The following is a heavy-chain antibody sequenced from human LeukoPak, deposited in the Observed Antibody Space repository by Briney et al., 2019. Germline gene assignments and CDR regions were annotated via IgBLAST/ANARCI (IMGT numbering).Heavy chain of an antibody. Sequence: GGSLRLSCAASGFRFSNSWMYWVRQGPGKGPVWVSRMKTDGTRIEYADSMKGRFTISRDNAKSTLFLQMSSLRVEDTAVYYCARGADHGGSYYPDWGQGTRVTVSS. CDR3: ARGADHGGSYYPD. CDR1: GFRFSNSW. D-gene: IGHD3-10*01. V-gene: IGHV3-74*01. J-gene: IGHJ4*02. CDR2: MKTDGTRI.